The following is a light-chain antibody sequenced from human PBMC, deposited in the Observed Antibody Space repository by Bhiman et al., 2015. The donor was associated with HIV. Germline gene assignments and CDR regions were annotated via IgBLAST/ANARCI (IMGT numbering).Light chain of an antibody. CDR2: KDR. CDR1: IGSKS. J-gene: IGLJ3*02. Sequence: SYELTQPPSVSVAPGKTARITCGGNNIGSKSVHWYQQKPGQFPVLVIYKDRERPSGIPERFSGSTSGTIVTLTISGVQAEDEADYYCLSADSSATYGVFGGGTKLTVL. CDR3: LSADSSATYGV. V-gene: IGLV3-16*01.